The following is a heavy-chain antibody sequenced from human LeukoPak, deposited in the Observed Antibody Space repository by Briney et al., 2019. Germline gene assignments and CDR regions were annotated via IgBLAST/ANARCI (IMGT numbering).Heavy chain of an antibody. Sequence: GGSLRLSCAASGFTFSSYAMHWVRQAPGKGLEWVAVISYDGSNKYYADSVKGRFTISRDNSKNTLYLQMNSLRAEDTAVYYCAGVTADDYYYYGMDVWGQGTTVTVSS. CDR1: GFTFSSYA. D-gene: IGHD6-13*01. V-gene: IGHV3-30-3*01. CDR3: AGVTADDYYYYGMDV. J-gene: IGHJ6*02. CDR2: ISYDGSNK.